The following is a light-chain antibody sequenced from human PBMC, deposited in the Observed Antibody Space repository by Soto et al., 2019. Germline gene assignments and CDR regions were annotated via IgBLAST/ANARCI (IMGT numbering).Light chain of an antibody. V-gene: IGKV2-28*01. CDR1: QSLLHSNGYNY. J-gene: IGKJ5*01. CDR3: MQALQTPLT. CDR2: LGS. Sequence: DVVMTQSPLSLPVTLGQPASISCRSSQSLLHSNGYNYLDWYLQKPGQSPQLLIYLGSNRASGVPDRFSGSGSGTDFTLKISRVEAEDVGVYYCMQALQTPLTFGQGTRLEI.